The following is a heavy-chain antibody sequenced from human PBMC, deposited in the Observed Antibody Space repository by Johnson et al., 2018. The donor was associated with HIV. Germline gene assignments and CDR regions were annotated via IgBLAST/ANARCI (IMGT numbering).Heavy chain of an antibody. CDR1: GFTFSSYA. V-gene: IGHV3-64*01. CDR3: ARQTLRAFDI. Sequence: VQLVESGGGLVQPGGSLRLSCAASGFTFSSYAMYWVRQAPGKGLEYVSAISSNGGSTYYANSVKGRFTISRDNSKNSLYLQMNSLRAEDTALYYCARQTLRAFDIWGQGTMVTVSS. J-gene: IGHJ3*02. CDR2: ISSNGGST.